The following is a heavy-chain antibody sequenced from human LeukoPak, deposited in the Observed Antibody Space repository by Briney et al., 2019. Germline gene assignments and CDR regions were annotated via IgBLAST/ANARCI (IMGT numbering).Heavy chain of an antibody. J-gene: IGHJ4*02. Sequence: GESLKISCKGFGYTFTQYWIGWGRQMPGKGLEWMAIIYPGDSDIRYSPSFQGQVTISADKSISTAYLQWSTLQASDTAMYYCARHPDYWGQGTLVTVSS. CDR1: GYTFTQYW. V-gene: IGHV5-51*01. CDR2: IYPGDSDI. CDR3: ARHPDY.